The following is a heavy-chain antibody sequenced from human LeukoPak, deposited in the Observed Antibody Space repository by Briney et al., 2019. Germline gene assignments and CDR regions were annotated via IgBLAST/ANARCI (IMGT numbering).Heavy chain of an antibody. D-gene: IGHD5-12*01. CDR1: GYTFISYD. J-gene: IGHJ4*02. Sequence: ASVKVSCKASGYTFISYDINWVRQASGQGLEWMGWMNPNSGNTGYGQKFQGRVTMTRSTSMTTAYMELSSLRSEDTAIYYCARVEYNGGYSHLYWGQGTLLTASS. CDR2: MNPNSGNT. CDR3: ARVEYNGGYSHLY. V-gene: IGHV1-8*01.